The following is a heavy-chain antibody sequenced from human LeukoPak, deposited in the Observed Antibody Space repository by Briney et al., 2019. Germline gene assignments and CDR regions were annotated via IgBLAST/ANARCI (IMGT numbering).Heavy chain of an antibody. CDR3: ARGFGYCSSTSCYDYGMDV. D-gene: IGHD2-2*01. CDR2: INHSGST. J-gene: IGHJ6*04. CDR1: GGSFSGYY. V-gene: IGHV4-34*01. Sequence: SETLSLTCAVYGGSFSGYYWSWIRQPPGKGLEWIGEINHSGSTNYNPSLKSRVTISVDTSKNQFSLKLSSVTAADTAVYYCARGFGYCSSTSCYDYGMDVWGKGTTVTVSS.